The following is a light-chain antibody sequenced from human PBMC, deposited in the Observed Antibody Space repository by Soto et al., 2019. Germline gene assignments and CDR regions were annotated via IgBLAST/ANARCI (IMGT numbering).Light chain of an antibody. CDR2: DAS. J-gene: IGKJ4*01. V-gene: IGKV3-11*01. Sequence: EIVLTQSPATLSLSPGERATLSCRASQSVSNYLAWYQQKPGQAPRLLIYDASNRATGIPARFSGSGSGTDFNLNISTLEPEDFAVYYCQQHINRLSFGGGTKVEIK. CDR3: QQHINRLS. CDR1: QSVSNY.